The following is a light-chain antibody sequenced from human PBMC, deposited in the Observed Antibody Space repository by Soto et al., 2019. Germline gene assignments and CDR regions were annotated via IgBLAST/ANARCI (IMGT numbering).Light chain of an antibody. CDR1: QSVSSSY. V-gene: IGKV3-20*01. CDR2: GAT. CDR3: QQYGSSPWT. Sequence: EIVLTLTAGTLSWSPGERATLYCRASQSVSSSYLAWYQQKPGQAPRLLIYGATSRATGIPDRFSGSGSGTDFTLTISRLEPEDFAVYYCQQYGSSPWTFGQGAKV. J-gene: IGKJ1*01.